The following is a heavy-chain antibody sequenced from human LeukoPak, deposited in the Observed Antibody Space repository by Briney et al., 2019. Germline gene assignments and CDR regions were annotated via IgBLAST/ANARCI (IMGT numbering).Heavy chain of an antibody. D-gene: IGHD6-19*01. CDR2: LSSSGNNI. CDR3: ARIGGIGMAGSLPF. J-gene: IGHJ4*02. CDR1: GFTFSTYT. V-gene: IGHV3-21*01. Sequence: GGSLRLSCAASGFTFSTYTMNWVRQTPGKGLEWVSSLSSSGNNIYYADSVKGRFTISRDNAKNSLYLQMDGLRADDTAVYYCARIGGIGMAGSLPFWGQGTLVTVSS.